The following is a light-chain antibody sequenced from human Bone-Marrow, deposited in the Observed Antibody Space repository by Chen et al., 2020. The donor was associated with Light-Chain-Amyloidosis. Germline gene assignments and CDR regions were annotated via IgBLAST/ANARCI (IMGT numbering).Light chain of an antibody. CDR3: QSADSSGTYEVI. CDR1: DLPTKY. V-gene: IGLV3-25*03. CDR2: RDT. Sequence: SYELTQPPSVSVSPGQTARITCSGEDLPTKYAYWYQQKPGQAPVLVIHRDTERPSGISERFSGSSSGTTATLTISGVQAADEADYHCQSADSSGTYEVIFGGGTKLTVL. J-gene: IGLJ2*01.